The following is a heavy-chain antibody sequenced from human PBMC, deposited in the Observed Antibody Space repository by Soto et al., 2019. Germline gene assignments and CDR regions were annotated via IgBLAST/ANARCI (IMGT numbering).Heavy chain of an antibody. V-gene: IGHV3-9*01. CDR1: GFTFDDYA. J-gene: IGHJ3*01. CDR2: ISWDSGSI. D-gene: IGHD4-17*01. Sequence: EVQLVESGGGLVQPGRSLRLSCAASGFTFDDYAMHWVRRAPGKGLEWVSGISWDSGSIGYADSVKGRFTISRDNAKNSLYLQMNSLRAEDTALYYCAKSSDYGDYPFYLWGQGTMVTVSS. CDR3: AKSSDYGDYPFYL.